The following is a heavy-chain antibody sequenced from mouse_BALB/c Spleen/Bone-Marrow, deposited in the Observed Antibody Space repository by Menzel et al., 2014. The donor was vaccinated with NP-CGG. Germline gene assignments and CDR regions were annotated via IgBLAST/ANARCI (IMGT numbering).Heavy chain of an antibody. D-gene: IGHD1-2*01. CDR3: AEITTAAYYVMDY. J-gene: IGHJ4*01. V-gene: IGHV14-3*02. CDR2: IDPANGNT. Sequence: VQLNQSGAELVKPGASVKLSCTASGFNIEDTYMHWVKQRPEQGLEWIGRIDPANGNTKYDPKFQGKATITADTSSNTAYLQLSSLTSEDTAVYYCAEITTAAYYVMDYWGQGTSVTVSS. CDR1: GFNIEDTY.